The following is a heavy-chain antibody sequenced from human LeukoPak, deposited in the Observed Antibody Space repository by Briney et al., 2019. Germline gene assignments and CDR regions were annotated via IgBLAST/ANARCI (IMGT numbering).Heavy chain of an antibody. D-gene: IGHD2-15*01. CDR2: INHSGST. V-gene: IGHV4-34*01. CDR3: ARDRGGRYCSGGSCRIFDY. J-gene: IGHJ4*02. Sequence: SETLSLTCAVYVGSFSGYYWSWIRQPPGKGLEWIGEINHSGSTNYNPSLKSRVTISVDTSKNQFSLKLSSVTAADTAVYCCARDRGGRYCSGGSCRIFDYWGQGTLVTVSS. CDR1: VGSFSGYY.